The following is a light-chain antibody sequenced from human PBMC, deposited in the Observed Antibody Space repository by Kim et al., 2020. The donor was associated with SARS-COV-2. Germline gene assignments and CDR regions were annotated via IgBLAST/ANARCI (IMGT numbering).Light chain of an antibody. CDR3: QQYYTWPLT. J-gene: IGKJ4*01. Sequence: EIVMTQSPATLSVSPGERATLSCRASQTVGNNLAWYQQKPGQAPRLLISTASTRATAFPDRFSGSGSGTEFTLTVSSLQSEDFAVYYCQQYYTWPLTFGGGTKVDIK. V-gene: IGKV3-15*01. CDR2: TAS. CDR1: QTVGNN.